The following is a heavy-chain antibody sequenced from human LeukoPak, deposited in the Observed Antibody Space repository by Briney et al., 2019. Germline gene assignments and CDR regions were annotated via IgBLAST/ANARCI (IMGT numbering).Heavy chain of an antibody. D-gene: IGHD5-24*01. CDR1: GGTFSGYY. J-gene: IGHJ4*02. CDR3: ARGLPRFRRRDGYSSNYFDY. V-gene: IGHV4-34*01. Sequence: SETLSLTCTVYGGTFSGYYWSWIRQPPGKGLEWIGEINHSGSTNYNPSLKSRVTISVDTSKNQFSLKLSSVTAADTAVYYCARGLPRFRRRDGYSSNYFDYWGQGTLVTVSS. CDR2: INHSGST.